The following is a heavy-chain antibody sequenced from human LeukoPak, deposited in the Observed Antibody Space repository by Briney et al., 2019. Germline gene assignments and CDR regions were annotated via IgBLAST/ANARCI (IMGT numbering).Heavy chain of an antibody. CDR2: IYHSGST. CDR3: ARHGYSSGWYLFAFDP. J-gene: IGHJ5*02. V-gene: IGHV4-38-2*01. Sequence: PSETLSLTCAVSGYSISSGYYWGWIRQPPGKGLEWIGSIYHSGSTYYNPSLKSRVTISVDTSKNQFSLKLSPVTAADTAVCYCARHGYSSGWYLFAFDPWGQGTLVTVSS. CDR1: GYSISSGYY. D-gene: IGHD6-19*01.